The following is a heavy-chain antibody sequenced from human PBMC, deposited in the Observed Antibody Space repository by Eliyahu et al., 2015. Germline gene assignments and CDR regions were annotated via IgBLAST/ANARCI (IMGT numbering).Heavy chain of an antibody. J-gene: IGHJ2*01. V-gene: IGHV4-31*03. CDR3: ARARSTKSAGVHQFFYFDV. CDR1: GXSMTGGLSX. CDR2: TSGIGGG. Sequence: QVQLEESGPGLLKPSETLSLTCNVXGXSMTGGLSXWTWLRQHPGKRLEWLGFTSGIGGGYKHPSLERRVSLSVDESKSQFSLTLYSVTAADTAVYFCARARSTKSAGVHQFFYFDVWGRGTLVTVSS. D-gene: IGHD5-24*01.